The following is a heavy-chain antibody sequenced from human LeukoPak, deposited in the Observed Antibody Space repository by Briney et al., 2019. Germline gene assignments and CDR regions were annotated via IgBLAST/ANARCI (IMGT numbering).Heavy chain of an antibody. CDR1: GYSFTSYW. CDR2: IDPSDSYT. D-gene: IGHD1-20*01. J-gene: IGHJ6*02. Sequence: GESLKISCKGSGYSFTSYWISWVRQMPGKGLEWMGRIDPSDSYTNYSPSFQGHVTISAGKSISTAYLQWSSLKASDTAMYYCATQYNWKYYYYYGMDVWGQGTTVTVSS. CDR3: ATQYNWKYYYYYGMDV. V-gene: IGHV5-10-1*01.